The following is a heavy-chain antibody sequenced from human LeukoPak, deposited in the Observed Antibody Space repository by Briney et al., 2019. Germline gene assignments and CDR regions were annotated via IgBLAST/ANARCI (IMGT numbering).Heavy chain of an antibody. CDR1: GASISSYY. J-gene: IGHJ6*03. V-gene: IGHV4-59*01. CDR2: IYYSGST. CDR3: ARTPAGPPYYYMDV. D-gene: IGHD6-13*01. Sequence: SETLSLTCTVSGASISSYYWSWIRQPPGKGLEWIGYIYYSGSTNYNPSLRRRVTISVDTSRNQFSLQLNSVTAADTAVYYCARTPAGPPYYYMDVWGKGTTVTVSS.